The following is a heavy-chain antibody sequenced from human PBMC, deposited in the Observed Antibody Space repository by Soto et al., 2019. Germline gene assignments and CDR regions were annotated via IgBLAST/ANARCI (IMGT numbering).Heavy chain of an antibody. D-gene: IGHD5-12*01. V-gene: IGHV3-23*01. CDR2: ISGSGGST. J-gene: IGHJ6*02. CDR1: GFTFSSYA. CDR3: AKELAITGRGYGMDV. Sequence: VGSLRLSCAASGFTFSSYAMSWVRQAPGKGLEWVPAISGSGGSTYYADSVKGRFTISRDNSKNTLYLQMNSLRAEDTAVYYCAKELAITGRGYGMDVWGQGTTVTVSS.